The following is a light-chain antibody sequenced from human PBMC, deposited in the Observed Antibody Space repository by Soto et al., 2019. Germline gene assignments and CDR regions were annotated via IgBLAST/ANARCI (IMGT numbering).Light chain of an antibody. V-gene: IGKV1-8*01. CDR2: AAS. CDR1: QGISSY. Sequence: AIRMTQSPSSFSASTGDRVTITCRASQGISSYLAWYQQKPGKAPKLLIYAASTLQSGVPSRFSGSGSGTDFTLTISSLQSEDFAVYYCQQYNNWPFTFGQGTRLEIK. J-gene: IGKJ5*01. CDR3: QQYNNWPFT.